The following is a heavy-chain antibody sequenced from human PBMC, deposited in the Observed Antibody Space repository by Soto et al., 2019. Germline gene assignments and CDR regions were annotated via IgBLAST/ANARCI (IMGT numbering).Heavy chain of an antibody. CDR2: IIPILGIA. CDR1: GGTFSSYT. J-gene: IGHJ3*02. D-gene: IGHD5-12*01. CDR3: ARELVATPTHAFVI. V-gene: IGHV1-69*08. Sequence: QVQLVQSGAEVKKPGSSVKVSCKASGGTFSSYTISWVRQAPGQGLEWMGRIIPILGIANYAQKFQGRVTITADKSTSTAYMELSSLRSEDTAVYYCARELVATPTHAFVIWGQGTMVTVSS.